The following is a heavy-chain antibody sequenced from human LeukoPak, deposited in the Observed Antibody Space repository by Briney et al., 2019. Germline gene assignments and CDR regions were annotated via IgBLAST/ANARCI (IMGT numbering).Heavy chain of an antibody. CDR3: TTGGGTMDF. CDR1: GFTFSSYA. D-gene: IGHD2-15*01. CDR2: FTSRSAGGTI. J-gene: IGHJ4*02. Sequence: GGSLRLSCAASGFTFSSYAMSWVRQAPGKGLEWVGLFTSRSAGGTIHYAAPVQGRFTILAEDSKNTWYLQMDGLQIEDTGIYYCTTGGGTMDFWGQGTLVTVSS. V-gene: IGHV3-15*01.